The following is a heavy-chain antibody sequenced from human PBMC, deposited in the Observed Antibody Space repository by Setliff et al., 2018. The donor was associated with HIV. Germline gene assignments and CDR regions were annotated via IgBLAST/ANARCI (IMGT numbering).Heavy chain of an antibody. J-gene: IGHJ3*02. Sequence: ASVKVSCKASGYTFTSYAIHWVRQAPGQRLEWMGWINPNSGGTNYAQKCQGRVTMTRDTSISKAYMELSRLRSDDTAVYYCARGTRVGANDAFDIWGQGTMVTVSS. V-gene: IGHV1-2*02. CDR2: INPNSGGT. CDR3: ARGTRVGANDAFDI. D-gene: IGHD1-26*01. CDR1: GYTFTSYA.